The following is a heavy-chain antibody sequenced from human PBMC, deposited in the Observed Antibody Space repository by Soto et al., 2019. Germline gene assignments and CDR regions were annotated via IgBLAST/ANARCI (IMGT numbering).Heavy chain of an antibody. CDR1: GDPISRYH. CDR3: TGDRNNRVWYKY. J-gene: IGHJ4*02. D-gene: IGHD6-19*01. CDR2: VHNSGST. V-gene: IGHV4-59*01. Sequence: QVQLQESGPGLVKPSETLSLSCTVSGDPISRYHWSWIRQTPGKGLEWIGYVHNSGSTSYNPSLKSRVTISIDTSRKQFSLRLESVTAADTAVYYCTGDRNNRVWYKYWGQGTLVTVSS.